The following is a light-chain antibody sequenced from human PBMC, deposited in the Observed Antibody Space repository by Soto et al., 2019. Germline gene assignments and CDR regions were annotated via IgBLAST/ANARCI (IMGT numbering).Light chain of an antibody. CDR2: DAS. CDR1: QSVSSN. CDR3: QQYNNWPPYT. V-gene: IGKV3-15*01. Sequence: EIVMTQSPATLSVSPGERATLSCRASQSVSSNLAWYQQKPGQAPRLLIYDASTRATGIPARSSGSGSGTEFTLTISSLQSENFALYYCQQYNNWPPYTFGQGTKLETK. J-gene: IGKJ2*01.